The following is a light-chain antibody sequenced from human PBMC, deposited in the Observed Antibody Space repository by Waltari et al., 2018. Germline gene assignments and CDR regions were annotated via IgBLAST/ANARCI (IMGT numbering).Light chain of an antibody. Sequence: SYELTQPPSVSVSPGQTASITCSGDKLGDKYTSWYQQKPGQSPVLVIYHESKRPSGIPGRFSGSNSGNAATLTIRGTQAMDEADYYCQAWDSSTYVFGSGTTVTVL. CDR2: HES. V-gene: IGLV3-1*01. J-gene: IGLJ1*01. CDR3: QAWDSSTYV. CDR1: KLGDKY.